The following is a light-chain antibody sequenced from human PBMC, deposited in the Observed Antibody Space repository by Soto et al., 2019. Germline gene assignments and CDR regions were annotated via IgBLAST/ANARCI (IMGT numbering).Light chain of an antibody. CDR3: QQSYSTALT. Sequence: DIQMTQSPSSLSASVGDRVTITCRASQSISSYLNWYQQKPGKAPKLLIYAASSLQSGVPSRFSGSGSGTDFTLTISSLQPEDFATYDGQQSYSTALTVGPGAKVDIK. V-gene: IGKV1-39*01. CDR2: AAS. J-gene: IGKJ3*01. CDR1: QSISSY.